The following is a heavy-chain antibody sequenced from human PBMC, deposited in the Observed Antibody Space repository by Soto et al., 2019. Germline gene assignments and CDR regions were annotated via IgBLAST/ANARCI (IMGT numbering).Heavy chain of an antibody. V-gene: IGHV4-34*01. CDR2: INHSGST. D-gene: IGHD3-10*01. J-gene: IGHJ5*01. CDR1: GGSFSGYY. Sequence: SETLSLTCAVYGGSFSGYYWSWIRQPPGKGLEWIGEINHSGSTNYNPSLKSRVTISVDTSKNQFSLKLSSVTAADTAVYYCATITPRADSWGQGPLLPVSS. CDR3: ATITPRADS.